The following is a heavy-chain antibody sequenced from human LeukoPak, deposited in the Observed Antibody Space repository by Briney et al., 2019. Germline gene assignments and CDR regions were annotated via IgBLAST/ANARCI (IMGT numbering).Heavy chain of an antibody. Sequence: GGSLRLSCAASGYTFSDYYMSWIRQAPGKGPEWVSYISTSGSSTNYADSVKGRFTISRDNAKNSLYLQMDRLRAEDTAVYYCARVPGRYAFDFWGQGTMVTVSS. D-gene: IGHD2-15*01. CDR3: ARVPGRYAFDF. J-gene: IGHJ3*01. CDR1: GYTFSDYY. V-gene: IGHV3-11*03. CDR2: ISTSGSST.